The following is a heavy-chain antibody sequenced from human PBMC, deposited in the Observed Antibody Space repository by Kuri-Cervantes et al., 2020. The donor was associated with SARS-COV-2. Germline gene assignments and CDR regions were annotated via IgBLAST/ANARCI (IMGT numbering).Heavy chain of an antibody. J-gene: IGHJ3*02. CDR3: VRGKNSFDI. CDR2: ITSGTTK. Sequence: GGSLRLSCAASGFTFSSYEMNWVRQAPGKGLEWLSHITSGTTKSYADSVKGRFTISRDNAKNSLYQQMNSLKTEDTAVYYCVRGKNSFDIWGQGTMVTVSS. CDR1: GFTFSSYE. V-gene: IGHV3-48*03.